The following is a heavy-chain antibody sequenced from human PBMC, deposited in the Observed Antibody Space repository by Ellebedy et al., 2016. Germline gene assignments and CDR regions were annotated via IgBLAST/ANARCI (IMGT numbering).Heavy chain of an antibody. CDR3: AKRGASGWLDYYYGMDV. Sequence: GGSLRLXCAASGFTFSSYGMHWVRQAPGKGLEWVAVISYDGSNKYYADSVKGRFTISRDNSKNTLYLQMNSLRAEDTAVYYCAKRGASGWLDYYYGMDVWGQGTTVTVSS. V-gene: IGHV3-30*18. CDR1: GFTFSSYG. D-gene: IGHD6-19*01. CDR2: ISYDGSNK. J-gene: IGHJ6*02.